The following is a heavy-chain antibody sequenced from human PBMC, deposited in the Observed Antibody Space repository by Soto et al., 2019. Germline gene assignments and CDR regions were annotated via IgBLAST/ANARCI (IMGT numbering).Heavy chain of an antibody. CDR1: GFTFSSYA. J-gene: IGHJ4*02. CDR2: ISGSGGST. D-gene: IGHD3-3*01. V-gene: IGHV3-23*01. Sequence: EVQLLESGGGLVQPGGSLRLSCAASGFTFSSYAMSWVRQAPGKGLEWVSAISGSGGSTYYADSVKGRFTISRDNSKNTLYLQMNSLRAEDTAVYYCIYYDFWSGYYPYFDYWGQGTLVTVSS. CDR3: IYYDFWSGYYPYFDY.